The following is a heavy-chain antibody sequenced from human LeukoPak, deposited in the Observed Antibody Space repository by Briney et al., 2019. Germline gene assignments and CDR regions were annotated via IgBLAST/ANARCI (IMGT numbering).Heavy chain of an antibody. CDR2: ISAYNGNT. CDR3: ARDARPHTVMVRGGLTTRGSPLDY. CDR1: GYTFTSYG. D-gene: IGHD3-10*01. V-gene: IGHV1-18*01. J-gene: IGHJ4*02. Sequence: ASVKVSCKASGYTFTSYGISWVRQAPGQGLEWMGWISAYNGNTNYAQKLQGRVTMTTDTSTSTAYMELRSLRSDDTAVYYCARDARPHTVMVRGGLTTRGSPLDYWGQGTLVTVSS.